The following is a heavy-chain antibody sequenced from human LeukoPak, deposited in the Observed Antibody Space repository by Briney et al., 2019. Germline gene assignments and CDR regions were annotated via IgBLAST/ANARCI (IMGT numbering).Heavy chain of an antibody. Sequence: GGSLRLSCAASGFTLISYSMNWVRQAPEKGLEWVSYISSSGSPIYYADSVKGRFTISRDNAKNSLYLQMNSLRAEDTAVYYCARTSGSYSFDYWGQGTLVTVSS. V-gene: IGHV3-48*04. CDR2: ISSSGSPI. CDR3: ARTSGSYSFDY. CDR1: GFTLISYS. J-gene: IGHJ4*02. D-gene: IGHD1-26*01.